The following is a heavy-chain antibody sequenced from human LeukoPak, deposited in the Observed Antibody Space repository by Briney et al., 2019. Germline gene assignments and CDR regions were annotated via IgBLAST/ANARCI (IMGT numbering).Heavy chain of an antibody. CDR1: GYTFTSYG. D-gene: IGHD2-21*02. CDR3: ARDKGAYSYDPHKAYCGGDCYSDYFDY. Sequence: VASVRVSCKASGYTFTSYGISWVRQAPGQGLEWMGWISAYDGNTNYAQKLQGRVTMTTDTSTSTAYMELRSLRSDDTAVYYCARDKGAYSYDPHKAYCGGDCYSDYFDYWGQGTLVTASS. CDR2: ISAYDGNT. J-gene: IGHJ4*02. V-gene: IGHV1-18*04.